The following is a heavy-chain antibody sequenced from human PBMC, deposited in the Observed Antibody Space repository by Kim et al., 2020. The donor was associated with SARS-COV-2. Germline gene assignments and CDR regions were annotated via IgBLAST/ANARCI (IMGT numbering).Heavy chain of an antibody. J-gene: IGHJ4*02. Sequence: GGSLRLSCAASGFTFSSYAMSWVRQAPGKGLEWVSAIRGSGGNTFYTDSVKGRFRISRDNSENTLYLQMNSLRAEDTAIYYCAKAYDSSGYYLTPFHYWGLGILVTVSS. V-gene: IGHV3-23*01. CDR2: IRGSGGNT. CDR3: AKAYDSSGYYLTPFHY. CDR1: GFTFSSYA. D-gene: IGHD3-22*01.